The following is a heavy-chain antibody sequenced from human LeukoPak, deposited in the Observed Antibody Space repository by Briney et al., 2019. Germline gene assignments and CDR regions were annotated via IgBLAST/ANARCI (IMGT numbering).Heavy chain of an antibody. CDR3: ARSYSSSWYKDGAFDI. D-gene: IGHD6-13*01. Sequence: GGSLRLSCAASGFTFSSYAMHWVRQAPGKGLEWVAVISYDGSNKYYADSVKGRFTNSRDNSKNTLYLQMNSLRAEDTAVYYCARSYSSSWYKDGAFDIWGQGTMVTVSS. CDR1: GFTFSSYA. CDR2: ISYDGSNK. J-gene: IGHJ3*02. V-gene: IGHV3-30-3*01.